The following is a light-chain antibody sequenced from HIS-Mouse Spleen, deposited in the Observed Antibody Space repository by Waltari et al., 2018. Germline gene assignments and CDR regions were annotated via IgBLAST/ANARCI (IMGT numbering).Light chain of an antibody. Sequence: SYVLTQPPSVSVAPGKTARITCGGNNIGSKSVHWYQQKPGQAPVLVVYDARDRPSGIPERFSGSNAGNTATLTISRVEAGDEADYYCQVWDSSSDHVVFGGGTKLTVL. CDR3: QVWDSSSDHVV. CDR2: DAR. CDR1: NIGSKS. V-gene: IGLV3-21*03. J-gene: IGLJ2*01.